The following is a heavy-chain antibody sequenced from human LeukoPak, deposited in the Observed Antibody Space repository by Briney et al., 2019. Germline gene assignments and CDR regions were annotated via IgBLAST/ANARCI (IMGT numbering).Heavy chain of an antibody. V-gene: IGHV3-30*02. Sequence: PGGSLRLSCAASGFSFSNYAMNWVRQAPGKGLEWVAFIRYDGSNKYYADSVKGRFTISRDNSKNTLYLQMNSLRAEDTAVYYCANFAVEWELLPAADYWGQGTLVTVSS. CDR1: GFSFSNYA. CDR2: IRYDGSNK. J-gene: IGHJ4*02. CDR3: ANFAVEWELLPAADY. D-gene: IGHD1-26*01.